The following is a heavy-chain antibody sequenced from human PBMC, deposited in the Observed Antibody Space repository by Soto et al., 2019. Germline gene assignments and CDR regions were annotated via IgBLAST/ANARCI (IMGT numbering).Heavy chain of an antibody. J-gene: IGHJ6*02. CDR2: INPNSGGT. D-gene: IGHD3-10*01. V-gene: IGHV1-2*04. Sequence: ASVKVSCKASGYTFTGYYMHWVRQAPGQGLEWMGWINPNSGGTNYAQKFQGWVTMTRDTSISTAYMELSRLRSDDTAVYYCARGDYYYGSGSYYNPDYYYYGMDVWGQVTTVTVSS. CDR1: GYTFTGYY. CDR3: ARGDYYYGSGSYYNPDYYYYGMDV.